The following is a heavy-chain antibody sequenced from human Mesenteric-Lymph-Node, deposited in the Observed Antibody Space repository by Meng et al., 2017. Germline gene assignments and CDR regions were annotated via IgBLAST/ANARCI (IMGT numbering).Heavy chain of an antibody. D-gene: IGHD3-16*02. CDR2: ISSSGSTI. CDR1: GFTFSSYA. CDR3: ARGYDYVWGSYRSNHNWFDP. Sequence: GESLKISCAASGFTFSSYAMNWVRQAPGKGLEWVSYISSSGSTIYYADSVKGRFTISRDNAKNSLYLQMNSLRAEDTAVYYCARGYDYVWGSYRSNHNWFDPWGQGTRVTVSS. J-gene: IGHJ5*02. V-gene: IGHV3-48*03.